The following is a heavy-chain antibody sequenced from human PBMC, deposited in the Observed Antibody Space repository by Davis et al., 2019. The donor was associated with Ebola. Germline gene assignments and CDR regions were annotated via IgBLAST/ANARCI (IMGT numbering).Heavy chain of an antibody. J-gene: IGHJ3*01. CDR1: GFTFRDYS. CDR3: AKDTSNVWFDV. D-gene: IGHD6-19*01. Sequence: GESLKISCAASGFTFRDYSMTWVRQAPGKGLEWVSTLGLSADTYYADSVKGRFTISRDNSKNTLHLQMNSLRVEDTAIYYCAKDTSNVWFDVWGQGTMVTVSS. CDR2: LGLSADT. V-gene: IGHV3-23*01.